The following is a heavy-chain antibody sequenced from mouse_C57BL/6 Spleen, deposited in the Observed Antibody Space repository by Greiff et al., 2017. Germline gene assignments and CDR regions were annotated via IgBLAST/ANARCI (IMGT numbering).Heavy chain of an antibody. CDR2: FPPYNDDT. J-gene: IGHJ3*01. D-gene: IGHD1-1*01. CDR3: ARGGAPTRPWFAY. V-gene: IGHV1-47*01. Sequence: QVQLKESGAELVKPGASVKMSCKASGYTFTTYPIEWMKQNHGKSLEWIGNFPPYNDDTKYNEKFKGKATLTVEKSSSTVYLELSRLTSDDSAVYYCARGGAPTRPWFAYWGQGTLVTVSA. CDR1: GYTFTTYP.